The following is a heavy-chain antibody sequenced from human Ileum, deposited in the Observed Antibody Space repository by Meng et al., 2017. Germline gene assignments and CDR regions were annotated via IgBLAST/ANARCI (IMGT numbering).Heavy chain of an antibody. CDR3: ARDHWGSLDY. CDR1: GGSVSTSDYQ. J-gene: IGHJ4*02. D-gene: IGHD7-27*01. V-gene: IGHV4-61*08. CDR2: AGT. Sequence: GQRTGSGPGLVSPSETLSLICTVSGGSVSTSDYQWGWIRQPPGKGLEWIGYAGTNYNPSLKSRVTISVDTSKRQFSLKLTSVTAADTAVYYCARDHWGSLDYWGQGILVTVSS.